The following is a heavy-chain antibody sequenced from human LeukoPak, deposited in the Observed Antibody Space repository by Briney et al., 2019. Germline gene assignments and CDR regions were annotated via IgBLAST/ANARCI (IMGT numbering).Heavy chain of an antibody. Sequence: GGSLRLSCAASGFTFSSYAMHWVRRAPGKGLEWVAVISYDGSNKYYADSVKGRFTISRDNAKNSLYLQMNSLRAEDTAVYYCARDSRDRAFDIWGQGAMVTVSS. V-gene: IGHV3-30-3*01. CDR2: ISYDGSNK. J-gene: IGHJ3*02. CDR3: ARDSRDRAFDI. CDR1: GFTFSSYA.